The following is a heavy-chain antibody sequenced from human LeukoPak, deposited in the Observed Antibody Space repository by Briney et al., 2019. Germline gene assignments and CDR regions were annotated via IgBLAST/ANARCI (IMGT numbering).Heavy chain of an antibody. Sequence: GASVKVSCKASGFTFTSSAMQWVRQARGQRLEWIGWIFVGSGNTNYAQKFQERVTITRDMSTSTAYMELSSLRSEDTAVYYCAARSGRFDGFDIWGQGTMVTVSS. V-gene: IGHV1-58*02. CDR2: IFVGSGNT. CDR1: GFTFTSSA. J-gene: IGHJ3*02. CDR3: AARSGRFDGFDI. D-gene: IGHD1-26*01.